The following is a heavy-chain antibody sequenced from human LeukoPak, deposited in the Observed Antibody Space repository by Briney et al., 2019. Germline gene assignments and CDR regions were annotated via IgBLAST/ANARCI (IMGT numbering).Heavy chain of an antibody. Sequence: GGSLRLSCTASGFTFSTYGMNWVRQAPGKGLEWVSAISGSGGSTYYADSVKGRFTISRDNSKNTLYLQMNSLRAEDTAVYYCAGRGSGSYFDFWGQGTLVTVSS. CDR3: AGRGSGSYFDF. CDR1: GFTFSTYG. D-gene: IGHD3-10*01. V-gene: IGHV3-23*01. J-gene: IGHJ4*02. CDR2: ISGSGGST.